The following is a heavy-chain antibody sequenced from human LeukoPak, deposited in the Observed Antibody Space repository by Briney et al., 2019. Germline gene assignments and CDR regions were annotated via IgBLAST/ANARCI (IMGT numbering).Heavy chain of an antibody. CDR3: ATHVFYDSSGPFDY. V-gene: IGHV3-7*01. CDR2: IKHGGSEK. CDR1: GFTFSSYW. D-gene: IGHD3-22*01. J-gene: IGHJ4*02. Sequence: GGSLRLSCAGSGFTFSSYWMTWVRQAPGKGLEWVANIKHGGSEKYYVDSVKGRFTISRDNAKNSLYLQMNSLRAEDTAVYYCATHVFYDSSGPFDYWGQGTLVTVSS.